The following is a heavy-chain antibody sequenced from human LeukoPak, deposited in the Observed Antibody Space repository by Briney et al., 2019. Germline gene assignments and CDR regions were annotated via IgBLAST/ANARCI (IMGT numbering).Heavy chain of an antibody. V-gene: IGHV4-39*01. CDR2: IYYSGST. CDR1: GFTFSSYA. CDR3: ARHVWSGYPYYYYMDV. D-gene: IGHD3-3*01. Sequence: GSLRLSCAASGFTFSSYAMSWVRQAPGKGLEWIGSIYYSGSTYYNPSLKSRVTISVDTSKNQFSLKLSSVTAADTAVYYCARHVWSGYPYYYYMDVWGKGTTVTVSS. J-gene: IGHJ6*03.